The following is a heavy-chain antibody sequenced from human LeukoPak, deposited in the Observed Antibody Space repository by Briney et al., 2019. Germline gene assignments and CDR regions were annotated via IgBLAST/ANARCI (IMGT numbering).Heavy chain of an antibody. V-gene: IGHV3-30-3*01. J-gene: IGHJ6*02. CDR1: GFTFSSYA. D-gene: IGHD5-12*01. CDR3: AKAYGGYESHYYYYGMDV. Sequence: GGSLRLSCAASGFTFSSYAMHWVRQAPGKGLEWVAVISYDGSNKYYADSVKGRFTISRDNSKNTLYLQMNSLRAEDTAVYYCAKAYGGYESHYYYYGMDVWGQGTTVTVSS. CDR2: ISYDGSNK.